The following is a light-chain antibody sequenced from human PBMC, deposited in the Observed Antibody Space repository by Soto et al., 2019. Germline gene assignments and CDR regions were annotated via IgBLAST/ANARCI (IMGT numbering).Light chain of an antibody. J-gene: IGKJ3*01. CDR2: GAS. Sequence: EIVMTQSPATLSVSPGERATLSCRASHSVRSSLAWYQQKPGQAPRLLIHGASTRATGIPGRFSGSGSGTEFTLIISSLQSEDFAVYYCQQYNEWPETFGPGTKVDI. V-gene: IGKV3-15*01. CDR1: HSVRSS. CDR3: QQYNEWPET.